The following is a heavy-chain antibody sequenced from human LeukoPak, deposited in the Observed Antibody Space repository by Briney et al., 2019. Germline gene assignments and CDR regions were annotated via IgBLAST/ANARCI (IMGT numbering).Heavy chain of an antibody. Sequence: GSLRLSCAASGFTFSSYAMSWVRQAPGKGLEWIGEINHSGSTNYNPSLKSRVTMSVDTSKNQFSLKLSSVTAADTAVYYCASSEGYCSSTSCYPGMDVWGQGTTVTVSS. CDR2: INHSGST. J-gene: IGHJ6*02. V-gene: IGHV4-34*01. D-gene: IGHD2-2*01. CDR1: GFTFSSYA. CDR3: ASSEGYCSSTSCYPGMDV.